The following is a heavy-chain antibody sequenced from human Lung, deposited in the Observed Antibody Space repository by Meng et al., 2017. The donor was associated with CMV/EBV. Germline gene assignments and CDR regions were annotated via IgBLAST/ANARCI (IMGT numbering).Heavy chain of an antibody. CDR2: IYYSGST. CDR1: GGSINNYY. V-gene: IGHV4-59*01. D-gene: IGHD2-2*01. J-gene: IGHJ4*02. CDR3: ARIYCSSTSCYNDY. Sequence: SETXSLXCTVSGGSINNYYWSWIRQPPGKGLEWIGYIYYSGSTNYNPSLKSRVTISVDTSKNQFSLKLSSVTAADTAVYFCARIYCSSTSCYNDYWGQRTLVTVSS.